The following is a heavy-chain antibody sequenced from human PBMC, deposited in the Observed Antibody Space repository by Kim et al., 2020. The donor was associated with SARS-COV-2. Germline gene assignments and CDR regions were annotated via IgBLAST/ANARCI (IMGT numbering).Heavy chain of an antibody. D-gene: IGHD4-4*01. CDR1: GFTFSSYS. Sequence: GGSLRLSCAASGFTFSSYSMNWVRQAPGKGLEWVSSISSSSSYIYYADSAKGRFTISRDNAKNSQYLQMNSLRAEDTAVYYCARAHSVTTFYFDYCGQGTLVTVSS. J-gene: IGHJ4*02. CDR3: ARAHSVTTFYFDY. V-gene: IGHV3-21*01. CDR2: ISSSSSYI.